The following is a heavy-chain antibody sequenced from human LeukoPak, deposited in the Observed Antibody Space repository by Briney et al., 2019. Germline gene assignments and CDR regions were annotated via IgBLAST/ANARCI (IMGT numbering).Heavy chain of an antibody. D-gene: IGHD1-26*01. J-gene: IGHJ5*02. Sequence: ASVKVSCKASGYTFTSYHMYWVRQAPGQGLEWMGLINPSGSSTSYAQKFQGRLSLTRDMSTSTDYMELSSLRSEDTAVYYCARDNSVGDTAWWFDPWGQGTLVTVSS. CDR1: GYTFTSYH. CDR3: ARDNSVGDTAWWFDP. CDR2: INPSGSST. V-gene: IGHV1-46*01.